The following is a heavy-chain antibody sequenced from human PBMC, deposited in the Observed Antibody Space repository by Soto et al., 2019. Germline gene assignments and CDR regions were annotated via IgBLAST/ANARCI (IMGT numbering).Heavy chain of an antibody. J-gene: IGHJ6*02. Sequence: EVQLVDSGGGLVQPGGSLKLSCAASGFTFSDSAIHWVRQASGKGLEWVGSIRSKTKSYATAYAASVKGRFTISRDDSKNTAYLQVNSLKAEDTAIYYCTRRGEGSSGWVCAMGVWGQGTTVTVSS. D-gene: IGHD6-19*01. CDR2: IRSKTKSYAT. V-gene: IGHV3-73*02. CDR1: GFTFSDSA. CDR3: TRRGEGSSGWVCAMGV.